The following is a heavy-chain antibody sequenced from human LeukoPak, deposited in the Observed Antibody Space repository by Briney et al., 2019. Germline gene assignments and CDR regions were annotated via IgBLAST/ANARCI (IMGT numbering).Heavy chain of an antibody. J-gene: IGHJ4*02. CDR2: ISGSGDST. D-gene: IGHD1-26*01. CDR1: GFTFSSYA. V-gene: IGHV3-23*01. Sequence: GGSLRLSCAASGFTFSSYAMSWVRQAPGKGLEWVSGISGSGDSTDYANSVKGRFTISRDNSKNTLYLQLNSLRAEDTAVYFCAKGGGSAKSGSNNWGQEPLVTVSS. CDR3: AKGGGSAKSGSNN.